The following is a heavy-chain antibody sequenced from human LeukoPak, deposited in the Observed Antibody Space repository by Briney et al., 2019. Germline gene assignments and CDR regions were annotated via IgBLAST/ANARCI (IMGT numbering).Heavy chain of an antibody. Sequence: SGGSLRLSCAASGFSFSTYAMTWVRQAPGRGLEWVSAIDWTSHYIFYRDSVQGRFTTSRDNSRATLFLQMNSLTAEDSAVYYCAKNFAPGNAFYDFWGQGVLVTVSS. J-gene: IGHJ4*02. CDR2: IDWTSHYI. CDR1: GFSFSTYA. D-gene: IGHD1-1*01. V-gene: IGHV3-23*01. CDR3: AKNFAPGNAFYDF.